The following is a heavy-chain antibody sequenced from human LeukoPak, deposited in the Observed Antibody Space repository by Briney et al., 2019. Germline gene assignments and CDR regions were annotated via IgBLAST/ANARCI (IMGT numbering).Heavy chain of an antibody. J-gene: IGHJ5*02. V-gene: IGHV4-39*01. Sequence: PSETLSLTCTVSGGSISSSSYYWGWIRQPPGKGLEWIGSIYYSGSTYYNPSLKSRVTISVDTSKNQFSLKLSSVTAADSAVYYCAAGPSWFDPWGQGTLVTVSS. CDR2: IYYSGST. CDR3: AAGPSWFDP. CDR1: GGSISSSSYY.